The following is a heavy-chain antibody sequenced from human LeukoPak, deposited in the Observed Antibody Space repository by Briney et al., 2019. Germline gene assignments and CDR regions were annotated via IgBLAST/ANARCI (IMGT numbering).Heavy chain of an antibody. CDR3: AKDTYDFWSGYSGDY. V-gene: IGHV3-23*01. CDR1: GFTFSSYA. CDR2: ISGSGGST. D-gene: IGHD3-3*01. J-gene: IGHJ4*02. Sequence: GGSLRLSCAASGFTFSSYAMSWVRQAPGKGLEWVSAISGSGGSTYYADSVKGRFTISRDNSKNTLYLQMNSLRAEDTAVYYCAKDTYDFWSGYSGDYWGQGTLVTVSS.